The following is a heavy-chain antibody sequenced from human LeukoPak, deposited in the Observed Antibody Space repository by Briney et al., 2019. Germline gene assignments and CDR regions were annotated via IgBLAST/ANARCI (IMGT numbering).Heavy chain of an antibody. CDR1: GYTFTGYG. CDR3: AATAYGSGSYYVFDY. Sequence: ASVKVSCKASGYTFTGYGISWVRQAPGQGLEWMGWISAYNGNTNYAQKLQGRVTMTTDTSTSTAYMELRSLRSDDTAVYYCAATAYGSGSYYVFDYWGQGTLVTVSS. CDR2: ISAYNGNT. J-gene: IGHJ4*02. V-gene: IGHV1-18*01. D-gene: IGHD3-10*01.